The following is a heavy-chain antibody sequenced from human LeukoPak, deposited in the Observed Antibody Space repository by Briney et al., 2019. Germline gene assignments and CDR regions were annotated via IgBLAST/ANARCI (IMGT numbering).Heavy chain of an antibody. CDR1: GFTFSSYD. V-gene: IGHV3-13*01. CDR3: ASEGVGYSSSWYAFHY. J-gene: IGHJ4*02. Sequence: GGSLRLSCAASGFTFSSYDIHWVRQAIGKGLEWVSGTDTGGDTYYLGSVKGRFTISRENAKNSLYLEMNSLRAGDTAVYYCASEGVGYSSSWYAFHYWGQGTLVTVSS. CDR2: TDTGGDT. D-gene: IGHD6-13*01.